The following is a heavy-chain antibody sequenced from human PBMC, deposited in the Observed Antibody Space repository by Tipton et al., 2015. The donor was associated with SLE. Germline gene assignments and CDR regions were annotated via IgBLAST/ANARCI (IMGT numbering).Heavy chain of an antibody. Sequence: SLRLSCAAPGFTFSSYGMNWVRQAPGKGLEWVSVIYSRGSTYYADSVKGRFTISRDNSKNMLYLQMNSLRADDTAVYYCAKDLSYYDSRGFGVYYYFYGMDVWGQGTTVTVPS. D-gene: IGHD3-22*01. CDR1: GFTFSSYG. V-gene: IGHV3-23*03. CDR2: IYSRGST. J-gene: IGHJ6*02. CDR3: AKDLSYYDSRGFGVYYYFYGMDV.